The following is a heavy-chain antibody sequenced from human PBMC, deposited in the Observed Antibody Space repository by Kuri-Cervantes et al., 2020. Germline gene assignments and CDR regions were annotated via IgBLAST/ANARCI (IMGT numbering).Heavy chain of an antibody. CDR3: ARVSGIAALGYMDV. CDR1: GFTFSSYA. CDR2: ISYDGSNK. V-gene: IGHV3-30-3*01. J-gene: IGHJ6*03. Sequence: LSLTCAASGFTFSSYAMHWVRQAPGKGLEWVAVISYDGSNKYYADSVKGRFTISRDNSKNTLYLQMNSLRAEDTAVYYCARVSGIAALGYMDVWGKGTTVTVSS. D-gene: IGHD6-6*01.